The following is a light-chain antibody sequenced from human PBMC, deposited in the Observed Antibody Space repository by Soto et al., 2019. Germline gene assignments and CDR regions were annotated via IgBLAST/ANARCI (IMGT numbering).Light chain of an antibody. Sequence: EIVLTQSPGTLSLSPGERATLSCRASQSVSSSFLAWYQQKPGQAPRLLIYGASNRATGIPDRFSGSGSGTDFTLTISRLEPEDFAVYYCQQRSNWPRNTFGQGTKLEIK. CDR2: GAS. CDR3: QQRSNWPRNT. CDR1: QSVSSSF. V-gene: IGKV3D-20*02. J-gene: IGKJ2*01.